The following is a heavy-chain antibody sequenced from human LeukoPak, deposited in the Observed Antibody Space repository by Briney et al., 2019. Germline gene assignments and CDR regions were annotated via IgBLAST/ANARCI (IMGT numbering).Heavy chain of an antibody. CDR3: ARLSIRADTVDY. Sequence: TGGSLRLSCAASGFTFGSYWMSWVRQAPGKGLEWMANINQVGSVEKYVDSVKGRFAISRDNARNSLYLQMNSLRAEDTAVYYCARLSIRADTVDYWGQGTLVTVSS. CDR2: INQVGSVE. D-gene: IGHD3-10*01. V-gene: IGHV3-7*05. J-gene: IGHJ4*02. CDR1: GFTFGSYW.